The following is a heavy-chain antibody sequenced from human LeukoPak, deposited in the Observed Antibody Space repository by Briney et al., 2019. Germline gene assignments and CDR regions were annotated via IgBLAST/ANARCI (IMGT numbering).Heavy chain of an antibody. CDR3: ARGSYCGGDCYQTFDY. Sequence: SETLSLTCSVSGGSISSDFWSWIRQPPGKGLEWVGYIYYSGITNYNPSLKSRVTISVDTSKSQFSLRLTSVTAADTAVYYCARGSYCGGDCYQTFDYWGRGILVTVSS. V-gene: IGHV4-59*01. CDR2: IYYSGIT. CDR1: GGSISSDF. J-gene: IGHJ4*02. D-gene: IGHD2-21*02.